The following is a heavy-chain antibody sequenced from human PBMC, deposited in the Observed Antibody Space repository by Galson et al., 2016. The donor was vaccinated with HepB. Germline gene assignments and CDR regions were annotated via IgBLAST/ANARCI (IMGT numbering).Heavy chain of an antibody. D-gene: IGHD2-8*01. Sequence: SLRLSCAASGFTFGDYSMNWFRQAPGKGLEWVGFIRRKAYGATTEYAASVKGRFTISRDDSKGIAYLQMNSLKTEDTAVYFCSREFCTSGGCVYGMDVWGQGTTVTVSS. V-gene: IGHV3-49*03. J-gene: IGHJ6*02. CDR2: IRRKAYGATT. CDR3: SREFCTSGGCVYGMDV. CDR1: GFTFGDYS.